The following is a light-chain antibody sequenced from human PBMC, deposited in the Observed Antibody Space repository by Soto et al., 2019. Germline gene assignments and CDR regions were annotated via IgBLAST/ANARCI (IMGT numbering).Light chain of an antibody. Sequence: DIVLTQSPDSLAVSLGERATINCKSSQRLLSNNKNFCGWFQKRPGQPPKVLFSWTSTRESGAPDRFTGSGSGSAFTLTTSNLQAEDVAVCYCQQHYRAPLTFGGGTKVEIK. CDR2: WTS. CDR3: QQHYRAPLT. J-gene: IGKJ4*01. CDR1: QRLLSNNKNF. V-gene: IGKV4-1*01.